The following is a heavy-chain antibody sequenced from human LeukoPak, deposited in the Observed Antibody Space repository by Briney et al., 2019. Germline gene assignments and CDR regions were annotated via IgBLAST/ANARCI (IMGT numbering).Heavy chain of an antibody. Sequence: GGSLRLSCAASGFTFSNYAMRCVRQAPGKGLEGVSCISGSGDSTYYADSVKGRFTISRDNSKNTLYLQMTSLRAEDTAVYYCAKAVVGYYGSGRGFDPWGQGTLVTVSS. D-gene: IGHD3-10*01. V-gene: IGHV3-23*01. CDR2: ISGSGDST. CDR3: AKAVVGYYGSGRGFDP. J-gene: IGHJ5*02. CDR1: GFTFSNYA.